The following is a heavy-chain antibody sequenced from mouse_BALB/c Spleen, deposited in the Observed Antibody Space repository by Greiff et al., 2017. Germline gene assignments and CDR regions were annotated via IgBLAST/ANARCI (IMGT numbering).Heavy chain of an antibody. Sequence: EVQLVESGGGLVKPGGSLKLSCAASGFTFSSYAMSWVRQTPEKRLEWVASISSGGSTYYPDSVKGRFTISRDNARNILYLQMSSLRSEDTAMYYCARDYYGPYYAMDYWGQGTSVTVSS. J-gene: IGHJ4*01. V-gene: IGHV5-6-5*01. D-gene: IGHD1-2*01. CDR3: ARDYYGPYYAMDY. CDR2: ISSGGST. CDR1: GFTFSSYA.